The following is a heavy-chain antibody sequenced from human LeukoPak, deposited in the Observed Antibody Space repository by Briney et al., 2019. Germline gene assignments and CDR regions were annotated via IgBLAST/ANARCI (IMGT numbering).Heavy chain of an antibody. V-gene: IGHV3-21*01. CDR2: ISSSSSYI. Sequence: PGGSLRLSCAASGFTFSSYSVNWVRQAPGKGLEWVSSISSSSSYIYYADSVKGRFTISRDNAKNSLYLQMNSLRAEDTAVYYCAREGRVDGIIDYWGQGTLVTVSS. D-gene: IGHD2-15*01. J-gene: IGHJ4*02. CDR1: GFTFSSYS. CDR3: AREGRVDGIIDY.